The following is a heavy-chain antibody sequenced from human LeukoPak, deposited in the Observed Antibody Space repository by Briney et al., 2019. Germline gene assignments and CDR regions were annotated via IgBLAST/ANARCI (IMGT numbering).Heavy chain of an antibody. CDR3: ARDRLRPPPPQVFYYYGMDV. Sequence: GGSLRLSCAASGFTFSSYSMNWVRQAPGKGLEWVSYISSSSSTIYYADSVKGRFTISRDNAKNSLYLQVNSLRAEDTAVYYCARDRLRPPPPQVFYYYGMDVWGQGTTVTVSS. CDR1: GFTFSSYS. CDR2: ISSSSSTI. V-gene: IGHV3-48*04. J-gene: IGHJ6*02.